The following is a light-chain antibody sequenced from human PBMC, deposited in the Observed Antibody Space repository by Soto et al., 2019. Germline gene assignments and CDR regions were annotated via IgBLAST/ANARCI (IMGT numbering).Light chain of an antibody. J-gene: IGKJ4*01. CDR3: HLYEPLPLLT. V-gene: IGKV1-33*01. CDR1: QDIKDY. Sequence: DIEVTQSPSSLSASVGDRVTITCQASQDIKDYLNWYQQKPGEAPKLLIHDASRLEAGVSSRFSGRGSGTAFTLTIGSLQPEAIATYYCHLYEPLPLLTFGGGTKVEMK. CDR2: DAS.